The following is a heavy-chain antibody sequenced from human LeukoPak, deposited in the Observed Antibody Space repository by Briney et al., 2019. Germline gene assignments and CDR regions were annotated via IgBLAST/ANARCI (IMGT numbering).Heavy chain of an antibody. Sequence: SGPTLLKPTQTLTMTCTFSGFSLSTNDEGVGWIRQPPGDALEWLALIYWDDDKRYSPSQKSRLTITKDTSKNQVVLTMANMDPADTATYYCAFSKYSRSDFDSWGQGTLVTVSS. J-gene: IGHJ4*02. CDR3: AFSKYSRSDFDS. D-gene: IGHD6-6*01. V-gene: IGHV2-5*02. CDR1: GFSLSTNDEG. CDR2: IYWDDDK.